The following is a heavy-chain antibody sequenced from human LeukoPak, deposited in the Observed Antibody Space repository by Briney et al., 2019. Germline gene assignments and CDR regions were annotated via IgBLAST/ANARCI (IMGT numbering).Heavy chain of an antibody. D-gene: IGHD2-21*02. CDR3: ARVVYCGGDCYSKYIYGMDV. CDR2: INPYSGGT. J-gene: IGHJ6*02. CDR1: GYTFTGYH. Sequence: RASVKVSCKTSGYTFTGYHMHWVRQAPGQGLEWMGWINPYSGGTNFAQKFQGRVTMTRDTSITTAYMELSRLRSDDTAVYYCARVVYCGGDCYSKYIYGMDVWGQGTTVTVSS. V-gene: IGHV1-2*02.